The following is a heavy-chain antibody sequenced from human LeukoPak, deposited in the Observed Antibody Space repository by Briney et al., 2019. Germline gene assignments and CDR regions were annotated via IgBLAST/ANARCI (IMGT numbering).Heavy chain of an antibody. CDR2: INPSGGST. Sequence: ASVKVSCKSSGYTFTSYYMHWVRQSPGQGLEWMGIINPSGGSTSYAQKFQGRVTMTRDTSTSTVYMELSSLRSEDTAVYYCARDRPGLADYWGQGTLVTVSS. CDR3: ARDRPGLADY. V-gene: IGHV1-46*01. J-gene: IGHJ4*02. CDR1: GYTFTSYY.